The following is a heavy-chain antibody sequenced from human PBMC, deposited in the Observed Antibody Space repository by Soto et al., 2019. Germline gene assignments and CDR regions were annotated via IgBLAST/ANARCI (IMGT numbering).Heavy chain of an antibody. D-gene: IGHD3-9*01. Sequence: QVQLVQSGGELKRPGAAVTVSCKASGYSIRSYGITWVRQAPGQGLEWMGWISASKGDTIFAQKFQGRVMMTTDTSTSTAYMELRRLRPDDTAVYYCAGGTYYYILTGWHYYGTDVWGQGTRVTVSS. CDR3: AGGTYYYILTGWHYYGTDV. V-gene: IGHV1-18*01. CDR1: GYSIRSYG. J-gene: IGHJ6*02. CDR2: ISASKGDT.